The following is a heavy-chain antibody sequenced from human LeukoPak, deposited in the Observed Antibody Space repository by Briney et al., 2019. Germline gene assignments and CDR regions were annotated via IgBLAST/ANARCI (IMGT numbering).Heavy chain of an antibody. CDR1: GGSISSYY. D-gene: IGHD3-22*01. CDR2: IYYSGSS. CDR3: ACGYYDGSGYLTVWYFDY. V-gene: IGHV4-59*01. J-gene: IGHJ4*02. Sequence: PSEPLSLTCTVPGGSISSYYWSWIRQPPGEGLEGIRYIYYSGSSNYNHSLKRRVTISVDTSKDQFSLKLSSVTAADTAVYCCACGYYDGSGYLTVWYFDYWGQGTLVTVSS.